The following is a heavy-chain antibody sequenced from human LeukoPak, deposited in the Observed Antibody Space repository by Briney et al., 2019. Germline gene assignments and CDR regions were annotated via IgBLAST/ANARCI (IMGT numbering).Heavy chain of an antibody. D-gene: IGHD2-15*01. CDR3: AKTTVGYSSGRFPGWPADY. CDR1: GFAFGSYA. CDR2: IFGSGGSA. J-gene: IGHJ4*02. V-gene: IGHV3-23*01. Sequence: GSLRLSCTASGFAFGSYAMYWVRQAPGKGLERVSGIFGSGGSAHYADSVKGRFTISRDNSKNTVYLEMNSLGVEDTAVYYCAKTTVGYSSGRFPGWPADYWGQGTLVTVSS.